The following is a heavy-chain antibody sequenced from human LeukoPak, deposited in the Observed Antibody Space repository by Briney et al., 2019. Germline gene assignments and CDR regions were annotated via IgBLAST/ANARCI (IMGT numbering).Heavy chain of an antibody. CDR2: ISGSGGST. Sequence: GGSLRLSCAASGFTFSSYAMSWVRQAPGKGLEWVSAISGSGGSTYYADSVKGRFTISRDNSKNTLYLQMNSLRAVDTAVYYCAKDNYGDYGGLFDYWGQGTLVTVSS. J-gene: IGHJ4*02. CDR1: GFTFSSYA. V-gene: IGHV3-23*01. D-gene: IGHD4-17*01. CDR3: AKDNYGDYGGLFDY.